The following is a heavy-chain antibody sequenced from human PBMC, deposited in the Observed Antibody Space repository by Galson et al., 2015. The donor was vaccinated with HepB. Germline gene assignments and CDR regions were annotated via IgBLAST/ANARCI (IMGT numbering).Heavy chain of an antibody. CDR3: ARGVGPDSSGYDGGISWFDP. J-gene: IGHJ5*02. CDR2: IYYSGST. V-gene: IGHV4-59*01. CDR1: GGTLRRYY. Sequence: LSLTCTVSGGTLRRYYWRWIRQPPGKGLEWIGYIYYSGSTNYNPSLKSRVTISVDTSKNQFSLKLSSVTAADTAVYYCARGVGPDSSGYDGGISWFDPWGQGTLVTVSS. D-gene: IGHD3-22*01.